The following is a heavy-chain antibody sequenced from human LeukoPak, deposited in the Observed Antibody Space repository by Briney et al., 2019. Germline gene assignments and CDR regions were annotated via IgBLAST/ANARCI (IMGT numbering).Heavy chain of an antibody. CDR3: ATFVTVARDGASFDH. CDR1: GFSFSTYW. V-gene: IGHV3-74*01. D-gene: IGHD2-21*02. J-gene: IGHJ4*02. CDR2: INSDDSRI. Sequence: GGSLRLSCAASGFSFSTYWMHWVRQAPGKGLVWVSRINSDDSRIGYADSVKGRFTISRDNAKNSLYLQMDSLRAEDTAMYYCATFVTVARDGASFDHWGQGTLVTVSS.